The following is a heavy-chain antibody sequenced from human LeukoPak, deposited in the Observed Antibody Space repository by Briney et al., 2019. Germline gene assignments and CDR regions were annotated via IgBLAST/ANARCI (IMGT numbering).Heavy chain of an antibody. J-gene: IGHJ4*02. CDR2: IYPSGST. CDR3: ARENSGSYREFDY. Sequence: PSETLSLTCAVSGDSLRGYYWTWIRQPAGKGLEGIGRIYPSGSTNYNPSLKSRVTMSVDTSKNQFSLKLSSVTAADTAVYYCARENSGSYREFDYWGQGTLVTVSS. CDR1: GDSLRGYY. V-gene: IGHV4-4*07. D-gene: IGHD1-26*01.